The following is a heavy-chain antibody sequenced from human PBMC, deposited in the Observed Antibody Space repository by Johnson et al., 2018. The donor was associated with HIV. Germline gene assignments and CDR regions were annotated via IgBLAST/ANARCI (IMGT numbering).Heavy chain of an antibody. D-gene: IGHD1-26*01. CDR3: AKSWHSGSLYDAFHI. CDR2: ISYDGANK. CDR1: GFTFSTYD. J-gene: IGHJ3*02. Sequence: QVQLVESGGGVVQPGRSLRLSCAASGFTFSTYDMHWVRQAPGKGLEWVAVISYDGANKYYADSVKGRFTISRDNSKNTLYLQMNSLTTEDTTVYYCAKSWHSGSLYDAFHIWGQGTMVTVS. V-gene: IGHV3-30-3*02.